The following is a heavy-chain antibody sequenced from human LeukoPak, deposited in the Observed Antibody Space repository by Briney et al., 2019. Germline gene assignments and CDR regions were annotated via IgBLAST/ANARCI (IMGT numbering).Heavy chain of an antibody. Sequence: ASETLSLTCAVYGGSFSGYYWSWIRQPPGKGLEWIGEINHSGSTNYNPSLKSRVTISVDTSKNQFSLKLSSVTAADTAVYYCARWFGDYGDYYFDYWGQGTLVTVSS. D-gene: IGHD4-17*01. V-gene: IGHV4-34*01. CDR3: ARWFGDYGDYYFDY. CDR1: GGSFSGYY. CDR2: INHSGST. J-gene: IGHJ4*02.